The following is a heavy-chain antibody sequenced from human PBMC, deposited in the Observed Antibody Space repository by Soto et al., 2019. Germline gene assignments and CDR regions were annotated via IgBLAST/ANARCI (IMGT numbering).Heavy chain of an antibody. V-gene: IGHV1-69*01. D-gene: IGHD6-19*01. Sequence: QVQLVQSGAEVKKPGSSVKVSCKASGGTFSSYAISWVRQAPGQGLEWMGGIIPIFGTANYAQKFQGRVTITADESTSTAYMELGSLRSEDTAVYYCASRSVYIAVAGTQNYYYGMDVWGQGTTVTVSS. CDR3: ASRSVYIAVAGTQNYYYGMDV. CDR1: GGTFSSYA. J-gene: IGHJ6*02. CDR2: IIPIFGTA.